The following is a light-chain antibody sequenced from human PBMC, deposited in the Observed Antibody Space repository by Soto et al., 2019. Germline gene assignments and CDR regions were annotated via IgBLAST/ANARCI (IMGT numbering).Light chain of an antibody. CDR3: QQYNKWPQT. CDR2: GAS. CDR1: QSVSSN. V-gene: IGKV3-15*01. Sequence: EIGRRQPPATEFESPGERATLSCRASQSVSSNLAWYQQKPGQAPRLLIYGASTRATGIPARFSGSGSGTEFTLTISSLQSEDFAVYHCQQYNKWPQTFGQGTKV. J-gene: IGKJ1*01.